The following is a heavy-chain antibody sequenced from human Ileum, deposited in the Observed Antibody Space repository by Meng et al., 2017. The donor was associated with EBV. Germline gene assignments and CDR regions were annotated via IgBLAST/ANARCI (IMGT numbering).Heavy chain of an antibody. V-gene: IGHV3-11*01. J-gene: IGHJ5*02. CDR1: GFTFSDYS. CDR3: AGRNNWFDP. CDR2: IGLSADAI. Sequence: QIQLVDSGGGLVKPGGSLRLSCAASGFTFSDYSLSWIRQAPGKGLQVIASIGLSADAIYYADSVKGRFTISRDNANNSLYLQMNNLRVDETAVYYCAGRNNWFDPWGQGTLVTVSS. D-gene: IGHD1-14*01.